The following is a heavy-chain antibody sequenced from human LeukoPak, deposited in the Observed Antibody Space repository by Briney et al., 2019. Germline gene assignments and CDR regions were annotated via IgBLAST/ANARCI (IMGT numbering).Heavy chain of an antibody. CDR1: GGSTCGYY. J-gene: IGHJ5*02. V-gene: IGHV4-59*08. CDR3: ARHPRFGDLLPNWFDP. Sequence: PSEAPSLTCTEPGGSTCGYYWSWIRHPLGEGVEWRWYFYYIRSTNYNPSLKSRVTISVDTSKNQFSLKLSSVTAADTAVYYCARHPRFGDLLPNWFDPWGQGTLVTVSS. D-gene: IGHD3-10*01. CDR2: FYYIRST.